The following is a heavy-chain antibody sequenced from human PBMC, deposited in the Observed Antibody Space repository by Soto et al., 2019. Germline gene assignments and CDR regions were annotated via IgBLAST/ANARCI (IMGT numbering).Heavy chain of an antibody. D-gene: IGHD2-2*01. J-gene: IGHJ4*02. CDR1: GFTFSRYG. Sequence: PGGSLRLSCAASGFTFSRYGMNWVRQAPGKGLEWVSYISSGGSTIYYADSVKGRFTISRDNAKNSLWLHMNSLRAEDTAVYYCATYCSSTRCFFDYWGQGALVTVSS. CDR3: ATYCSSTRCFFDY. V-gene: IGHV3-48*01. CDR2: ISSGGSTI.